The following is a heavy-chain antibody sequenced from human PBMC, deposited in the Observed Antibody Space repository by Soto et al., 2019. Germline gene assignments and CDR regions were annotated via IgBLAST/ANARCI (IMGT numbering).Heavy chain of an antibody. CDR1: GYIFTGYY. D-gene: IGHD2-21*01. CDR3: ARTHCGTKSCHNWFDA. J-gene: IGHJ5*02. V-gene: IGHV1-2*02. Sequence: ASVKVSCKASGYIFTGYYMNWVRQAPGQGLEWMGGINPNSGGTNYAQKFQGRVTMTTDTSISTAYMELSGLRSDDTAIYYCARTHCGTKSCHNWFDAWGQGTLVTVSS. CDR2: INPNSGGT.